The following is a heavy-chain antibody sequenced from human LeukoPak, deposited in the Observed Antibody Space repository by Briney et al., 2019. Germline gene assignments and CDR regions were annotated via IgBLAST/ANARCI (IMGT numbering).Heavy chain of an antibody. J-gene: IGHJ2*01. CDR2: TYYRSKWYN. CDR3: ARSESQVTGLDWYFDL. D-gene: IGHD7-27*01. Sequence: SQTLSLTCAISGDSVSSNSAAWNWIRQSPSRGLEWLGRTYYRSKWYNGYVVSVKSRITINPDTSKNQFSLQLNSVTPEDTAVYYCARSESQVTGLDWYFDLWGRGTLVTVSS. CDR1: GDSVSSNSAA. V-gene: IGHV6-1*01.